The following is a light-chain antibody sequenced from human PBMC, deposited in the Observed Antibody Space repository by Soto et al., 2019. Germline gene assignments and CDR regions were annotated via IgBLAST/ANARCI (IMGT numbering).Light chain of an antibody. Sequence: QSALTQPASVSGSPGQSITISCTGTSSDVGGYNYVSWYQQNPGKAPKLLIYDVSNRPSGVSNRFSGSKSGNTASLTISGLQAEDEAAYYCSSYTSSSTWVFGGGTKLTVL. V-gene: IGLV2-14*01. CDR3: SSYTSSSTWV. J-gene: IGLJ3*02. CDR1: SSDVGGYNY. CDR2: DVS.